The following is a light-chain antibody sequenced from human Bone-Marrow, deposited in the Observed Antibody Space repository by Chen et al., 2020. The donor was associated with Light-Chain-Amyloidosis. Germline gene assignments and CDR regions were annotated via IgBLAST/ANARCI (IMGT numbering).Light chain of an antibody. J-gene: IGKJ1*01. CDR3: MQALQTPCA. CDR2: LGS. Sequence: DIVMTQSPLSLPVSPGEPASISCRSSQSLLHSNGYNYLDWYLQKPGQSPQLLIYLGSNRASGVPNRFSGSGSGTDFTLTSSRVEAEDVGGYYCMQALQTPCAFGQGTKVEIK. CDR1: QSLLHSNGYNY. V-gene: IGKV2-28*01.